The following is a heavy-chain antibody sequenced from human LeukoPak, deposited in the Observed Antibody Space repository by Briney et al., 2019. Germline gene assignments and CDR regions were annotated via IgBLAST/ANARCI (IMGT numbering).Heavy chain of an antibody. CDR1: GFTFRSYS. J-gene: IGHJ4*02. V-gene: IGHV3-21*01. Sequence: GGSLRLSCAASGFTFRSYSMNWVRQAPGKGLEWVSSISTSRSYIYYADSVKGRFTISRDNAKNSLYLQMNSLRAEDTAVYYCARDFGYSYGYWFGYWGQGTLVTVSS. CDR3: ARDFGYSYGYWFGY. CDR2: ISTSRSYI. D-gene: IGHD5-18*01.